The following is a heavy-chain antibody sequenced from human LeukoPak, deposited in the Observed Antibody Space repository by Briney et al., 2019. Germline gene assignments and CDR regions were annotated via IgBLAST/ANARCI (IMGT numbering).Heavy chain of an antibody. D-gene: IGHD3-16*01. CDR3: ARATGTWGHDGFDI. Sequence: ASVKVSCKAYGYTFMSHGISWVRQAPGQGLEWMGWISGSSSNTNYAQRLQGRVTMTTDTCTTTAYMELRSLRSDDTAVYDCARATGTWGHDGFDIWGQGTMVTVSS. J-gene: IGHJ3*02. V-gene: IGHV1-18*01. CDR1: GYTFMSHG. CDR2: ISGSSSNT.